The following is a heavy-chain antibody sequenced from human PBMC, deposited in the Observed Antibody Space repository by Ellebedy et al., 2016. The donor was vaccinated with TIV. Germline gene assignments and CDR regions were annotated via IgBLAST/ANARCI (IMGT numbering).Heavy chain of an antibody. CDR3: ARKGYTMLKYFDL. Sequence: SETLSLTXNVSGGSVSSSNYYWAWIRQRPGKGPEWIANIYYTGTTFYNPSLKSRVTISVDTSKNQFSLKLSSVTAADTAIYYCARKGYTMLKYFDLWGRGTLVTVSS. J-gene: IGHJ2*01. CDR1: GGSVSSSNYY. D-gene: IGHD5-12*01. CDR2: IYYTGTT. V-gene: IGHV4-39*01.